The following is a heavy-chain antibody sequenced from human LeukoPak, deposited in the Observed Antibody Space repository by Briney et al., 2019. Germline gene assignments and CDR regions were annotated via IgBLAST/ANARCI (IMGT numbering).Heavy chain of an antibody. J-gene: IGHJ4*02. Sequence: GGSLRLSCAASGFTFSSYAMSWVRQAPGKGLEWVSAISGSGGSTYYADSVKGRFTISRDNSKNTLYLQMNSLRAEDTAVYYCAKGEKALDSSGYYYYFDYWGQGTLVTVSS. CDR2: ISGSGGST. D-gene: IGHD3-22*01. CDR3: AKGEKALDSSGYYYYFDY. CDR1: GFTFSSYA. V-gene: IGHV3-23*01.